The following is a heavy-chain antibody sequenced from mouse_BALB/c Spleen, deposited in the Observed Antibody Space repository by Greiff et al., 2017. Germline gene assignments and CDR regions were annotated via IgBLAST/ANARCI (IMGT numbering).Heavy chain of an antibody. CDR3: TRQWLLRDYAMDY. V-gene: IGHV1-69*02. D-gene: IGHD2-3*01. Sequence: QVQLQQPGAELVRPGASVKLSCKASGYTFTSYWINWVKQRPGQGLEWIGNIYPSDSYTNYNQKFKDKATLTVDKSSSTAYMQLSSPTSEDSAVYYCTRQWLLRDYAMDYWGQGTSVTVSS. CDR2: IYPSDSYT. J-gene: IGHJ4*01. CDR1: GYTFTSYW.